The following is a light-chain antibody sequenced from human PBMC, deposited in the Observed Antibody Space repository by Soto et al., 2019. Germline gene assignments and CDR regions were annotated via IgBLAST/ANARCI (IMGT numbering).Light chain of an antibody. V-gene: IGLV2-14*02. CDR2: EGS. CDR1: SSDVGSYNL. CDR3: SSYVSSTTPYV. J-gene: IGLJ1*01. Sequence: QSALTQPASVSGSPGQSITISCTGTSSDVGSYNLVSWYQQHPGKAPKLMIYEGSKRPSGVSNRFSGSKSGNTASLTISGLQAEDEADYYCSSYVSSTTPYVFGTGTKLTVL.